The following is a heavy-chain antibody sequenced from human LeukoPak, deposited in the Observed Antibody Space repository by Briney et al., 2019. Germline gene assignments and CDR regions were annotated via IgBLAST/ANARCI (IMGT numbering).Heavy chain of an antibody. CDR2: ISYDGSNK. Sequence: GRSLRLSCAASGFTFSSYGMHWVRQAPGKGLEWVAVISYDGSNKYYADSVKGRFTISRDNSKNTLHLQMNSLRAEDTAVYYCAKDYHSSGWYFDYWGQGTLVTVSS. J-gene: IGHJ4*02. V-gene: IGHV3-30*18. CDR3: AKDYHSSGWYFDY. D-gene: IGHD6-19*01. CDR1: GFTFSSYG.